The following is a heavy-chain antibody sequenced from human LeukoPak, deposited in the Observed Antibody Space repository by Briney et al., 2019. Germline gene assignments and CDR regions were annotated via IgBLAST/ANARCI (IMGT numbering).Heavy chain of an antibody. V-gene: IGHV3-30*02. CDR1: GFTFSSYG. CDR2: IRYDGSNK. Sequence: GSLRLSCAASGFTFSSYGMHWVRQAPGKGLEWVAFIRYDGSNKYYADSVNGRFTISRDNSKNTMYLQMNSLRAEDTAVYYCAKDTSYGDYAPYYFDYWGQGTLVTVSS. D-gene: IGHD4-17*01. CDR3: AKDTSYGDYAPYYFDY. J-gene: IGHJ4*02.